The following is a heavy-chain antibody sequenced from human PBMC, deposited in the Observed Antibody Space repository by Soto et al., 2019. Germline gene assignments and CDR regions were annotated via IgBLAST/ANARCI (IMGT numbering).Heavy chain of an antibody. CDR3: ARDSPSTGYTPDY. CDR1: GFTFSSYV. CDR2: ISYDGSDK. V-gene: IGHV3-30*04. Sequence: PGGSLRLSCAASGFTFSSYVMHWVRQAPGKGLEWVAVISYDGSDKYYADSVKGRFTISRDNSRNTLYLQMNSLRAEDTAVYYWARDSPSTGYTPDYWRQGTLVTVSS. J-gene: IGHJ4*02. D-gene: IGHD3-22*01.